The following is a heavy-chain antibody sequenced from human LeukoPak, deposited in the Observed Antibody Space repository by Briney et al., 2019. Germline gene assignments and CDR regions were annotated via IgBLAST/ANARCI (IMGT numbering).Heavy chain of an antibody. D-gene: IGHD6-19*01. V-gene: IGHV1-2*02. Sequence: GASVKVSCKASGYTFTSYYMHWVRQAPGQGLEWMGWINPNSGGTNYARKFQGRATMTRDTSISTAYMELSRLRSDDTAVYYCARDTGIAVAGVDGMDVWGQGTTVTVSS. CDR1: GYTFTSYY. CDR2: INPNSGGT. J-gene: IGHJ6*02. CDR3: ARDTGIAVAGVDGMDV.